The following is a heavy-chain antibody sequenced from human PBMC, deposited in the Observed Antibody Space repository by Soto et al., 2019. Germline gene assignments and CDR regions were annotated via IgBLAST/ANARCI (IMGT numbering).Heavy chain of an antibody. CDR3: TRDINYYGSGFDP. Sequence: QVQLQESGPGLVKPSETLSLTCTVSGGSISGYYWSWIRQPPGKGLAWIAYVYYSGSTNYHPSLKSRVTLLACTSKNQFSLRLSSVTAADTAVYYCTRDINYYGSGFDPWGHGNLVTVSS. V-gene: IGHV4-59*01. CDR2: VYYSGST. J-gene: IGHJ5*02. CDR1: GGSISGYY. D-gene: IGHD3-10*01.